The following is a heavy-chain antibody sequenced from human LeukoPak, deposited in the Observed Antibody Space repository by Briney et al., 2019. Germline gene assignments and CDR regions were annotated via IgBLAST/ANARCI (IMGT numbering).Heavy chain of an antibody. V-gene: IGHV3-23*01. D-gene: IGHD5-12*01. CDR1: GFTFTSYG. J-gene: IGHJ4*02. CDR3: ARPDAGGRGFFIDY. CDR2: ISGSGGST. Sequence: PGGSLRLSCAASGFTFTSYGMSWVRQAPGKGLEWVSGISGSGGSTYYADSVKGRFTISRDNAKNSLYLQMNSLRAEDTAVYYCARPDAGGRGFFIDYWGQGTLVTVSS.